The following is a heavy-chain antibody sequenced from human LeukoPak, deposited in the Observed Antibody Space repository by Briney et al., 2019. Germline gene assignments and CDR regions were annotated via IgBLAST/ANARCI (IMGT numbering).Heavy chain of an antibody. CDR3: ARGGAARSAGH. Sequence: GGSLRLXCAASGFTVSSNYVRWVRQAPGKGLEWVSVIYSGGDTYYADSVKGRFTLSRDNSKNLLYLQMNSLRAEDTAVYYCARGGAARSAGHWGQGTLVTVSS. J-gene: IGHJ4*02. D-gene: IGHD6-6*01. V-gene: IGHV3-53*01. CDR2: IYSGGDT. CDR1: GFTVSSNY.